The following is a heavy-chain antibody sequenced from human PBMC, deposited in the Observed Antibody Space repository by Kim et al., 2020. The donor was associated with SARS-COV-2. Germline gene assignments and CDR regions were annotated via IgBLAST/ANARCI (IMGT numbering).Heavy chain of an antibody. CDR1: GGSISSRNYY. J-gene: IGHJ4*02. CDR3: ARVYDGGDSSYY. D-gene: IGHD2-21*01. CDR2: YYYSRTT. Sequence: SETLSLTCAVSGGSISSRNYYCWVSRQPPGERLWLIGSYYYSRTTYYKPSLNRRVTISEDTYNNHFSRKLTSVAAADTAVYYCARVYDGGDSSYYCGQ. V-gene: IGHV4-39*02.